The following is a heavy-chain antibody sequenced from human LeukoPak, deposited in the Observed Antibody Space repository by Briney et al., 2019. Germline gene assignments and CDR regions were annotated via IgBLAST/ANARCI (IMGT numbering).Heavy chain of an antibody. J-gene: IGHJ4*02. Sequence: GGSLRLSCVASGFTFSRHWMTWVRQAPGKGREWVANIKQDGSEKYYVDSVKGRFTISRDNAKNSLYLQMNSLRAEDAAVYYCARVFRAFDYWGQGTLVTVSS. CDR1: GFTFSRHW. CDR2: IKQDGSEK. CDR3: ARVFRAFDY. V-gene: IGHV3-7*01.